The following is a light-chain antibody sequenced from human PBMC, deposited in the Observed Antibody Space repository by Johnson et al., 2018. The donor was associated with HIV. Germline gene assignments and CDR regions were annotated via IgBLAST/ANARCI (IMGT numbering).Light chain of an antibody. Sequence: QLVLTQPPSVSAAPGQKVTISCSGNSSNIGNNYVSWYQQLPGTAPKLLIYDSYSRPSGIPDRFPGPKFGTSATLGITGLQTGDEADYYCGTWDSSLSSGYVFGTGTKVTVL. CDR1: SSNIGNNY. J-gene: IGLJ1*01. CDR3: GTWDSSLSSGYV. CDR2: DSY. V-gene: IGLV1-51*01.